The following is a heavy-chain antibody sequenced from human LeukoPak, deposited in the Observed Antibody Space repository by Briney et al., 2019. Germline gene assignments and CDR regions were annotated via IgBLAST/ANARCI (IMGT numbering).Heavy chain of an antibody. CDR3: ARLRFITMVRGVIITDYYYYYMDV. V-gene: IGHV4-34*01. D-gene: IGHD3-10*01. Sequence: SETLSLTCAVYGGSFSGYYWSWIRQPPGKGLEWIGEINHSGSTNYNPSLTSRVTISVDTSKKQFSLKLSSVTAADTAVYYCARLRFITMVRGVIITDYYYYYMDVWGKGTTVTVSS. CDR1: GGSFSGYY. CDR2: INHSGST. J-gene: IGHJ6*03.